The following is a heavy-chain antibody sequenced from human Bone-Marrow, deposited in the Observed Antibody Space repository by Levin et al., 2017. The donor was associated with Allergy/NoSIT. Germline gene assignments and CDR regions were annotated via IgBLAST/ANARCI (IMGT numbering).Heavy chain of an antibody. CDR3: ARTPMTDWHFDL. Sequence: SGGSLRLSCVASGFTSTNHGMHWVRQAPGKGLEWVAALWYDGSKYYYTESVRGRFAFSRDSSKDTLYLQMDSLRAEDTAVYYCARTPMTDWHFDLWGRGTLVTVSS. CDR1: GFTSTNHG. J-gene: IGHJ2*01. CDR2: LWYDGSKY. D-gene: IGHD2-21*02. V-gene: IGHV3-33*01.